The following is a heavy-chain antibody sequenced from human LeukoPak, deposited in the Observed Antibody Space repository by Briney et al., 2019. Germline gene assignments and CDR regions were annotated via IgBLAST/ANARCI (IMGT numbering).Heavy chain of an antibody. CDR3: ARGVGATSRMYYFDY. V-gene: IGHV3-7*01. J-gene: IGHJ4*02. Sequence: GGSLRLSCAASGFTFSSTYWMSWVRQAPGKGLGWVANIKQDGSEKYYVDSVKGRFTVSTDNAQNSLYLQMNSLRAEDTAVYYCARGVGATSRMYYFDYWGQGTLVTVSS. D-gene: IGHD1-26*01. CDR2: IKQDGSEK. CDR1: GFTFSSTYW.